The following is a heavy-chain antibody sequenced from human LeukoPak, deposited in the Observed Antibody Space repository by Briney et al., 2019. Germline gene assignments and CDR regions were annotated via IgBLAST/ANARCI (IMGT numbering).Heavy chain of an antibody. Sequence: ASVKVSCKASGYTFTSYGINWVRQAPGQGLEWTGRISGHNGHTNYVQKMQGRVTMTTDTSTNTAYMELRNLTSDDTAVYYCARGPGIAVAGVFDYWGQGSLVTVSS. J-gene: IGHJ4*02. D-gene: IGHD6-19*01. V-gene: IGHV1-18*04. CDR2: ISGHNGHT. CDR1: GYTFTSYG. CDR3: ARGPGIAVAGVFDY.